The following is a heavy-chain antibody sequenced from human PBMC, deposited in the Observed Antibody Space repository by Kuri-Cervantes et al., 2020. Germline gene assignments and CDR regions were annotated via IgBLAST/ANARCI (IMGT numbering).Heavy chain of an antibody. J-gene: IGHJ4*02. CDR1: GGSISGYY. V-gene: IGHV4-59*01. D-gene: IGHD4-17*01. CDR2: IYYSGST. CDR3: ARESRVDGDLDY. Sequence: SETLSLTCTVSGGSISGYYWSWIRQPPGKGLEWIGYIYYSGSTYYNPSLKSRVTISVDTSKNQFSLKLSSVTAADTAVYYCARESRVDGDLDYWGQGTLVTVSS.